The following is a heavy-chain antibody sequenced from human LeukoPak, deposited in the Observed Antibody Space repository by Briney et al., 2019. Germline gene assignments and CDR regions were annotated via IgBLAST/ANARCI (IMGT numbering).Heavy chain of an antibody. CDR3: ARARYGSGSYHFDY. CDR1: GYTFTSYD. J-gene: IGHJ4*02. D-gene: IGHD3-10*01. V-gene: IGHV1-8*01. CDR2: MNPNSGNT. Sequence: ASVKVSCKASGYTFTSYDINWVRQATGQGLEWMGWMNPNSGNTGYAQKFQGRVTMTRNTSISTAYMELSSLRSEDTAVYYCARARYGSGSYHFDYWGQGTLVTVSS.